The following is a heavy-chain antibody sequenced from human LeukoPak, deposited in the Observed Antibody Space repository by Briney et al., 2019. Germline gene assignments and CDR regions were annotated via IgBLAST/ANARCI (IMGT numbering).Heavy chain of an antibody. CDR2: IKQDGREK. D-gene: IGHD2-15*01. CDR3: AREDLSGGYVDY. CDR1: GFTFSSYW. Sequence: PGGSLRLSCAAPGFTFSSYWMSWVRQAPGKGLEWVANIKQDGREKYYVDSVKGRFTISRENAKNSLYLQMNSLRAEDTAVYYCAREDLSGGYVDYWGQGTLVTVSS. J-gene: IGHJ4*02. V-gene: IGHV3-7*03.